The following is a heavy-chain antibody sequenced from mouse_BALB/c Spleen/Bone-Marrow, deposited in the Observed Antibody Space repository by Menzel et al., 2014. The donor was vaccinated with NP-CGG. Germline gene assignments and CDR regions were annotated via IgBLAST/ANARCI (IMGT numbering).Heavy chain of an antibody. J-gene: IGHJ3*01. Sequence: EVKLVESGGGLVQPGGSLKLSCAASGFDFSGFWMGWVRQAPGKGLEWIGEINPDSSTINYTPSLKDRFIISRDNAKNTLYLQMSKVRSEDTALYYCARLGYYGGFAYWGRGTLVTVSA. CDR3: ARLGYYGGFAY. CDR2: INPDSSTI. D-gene: IGHD2-3*01. CDR1: GFDFSGFW. V-gene: IGHV4-1*02.